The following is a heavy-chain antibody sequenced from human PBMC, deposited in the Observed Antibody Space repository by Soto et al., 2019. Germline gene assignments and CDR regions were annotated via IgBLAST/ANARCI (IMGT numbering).Heavy chain of an antibody. Sequence: PSETLSLTCAVSSGSISSSNWWSWVRQPPGKGLEWIGEIYHSGSTNYNPSLKSRVTISVDKSKNQFPLKLSSVTAADTALYYCAREFTSSVYYYYMDVWGKGTTVTVS. CDR2: IYHSGST. J-gene: IGHJ6*03. CDR1: SGSISSSNW. V-gene: IGHV4-4*02. D-gene: IGHD2-2*01. CDR3: AREFTSSVYYYYMDV.